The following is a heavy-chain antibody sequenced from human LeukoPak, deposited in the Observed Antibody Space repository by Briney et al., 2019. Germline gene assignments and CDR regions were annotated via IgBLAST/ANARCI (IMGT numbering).Heavy chain of an antibody. CDR2: ISWNSGSI. CDR3: ARGRVSSGWYCDS. V-gene: IGHV3-9*03. Sequence: GGSLRLSCAASGFTFDDYAMHWVRQAPGKGLEWVSGISWNSGSIGYADSVKGRFTISRDNAKNTLYLQMGSLTAEDMAVYYCARGRVSSGWYCDSWGQGTLVTVSS. D-gene: IGHD6-19*01. CDR1: GFTFDDYA. J-gene: IGHJ4*02.